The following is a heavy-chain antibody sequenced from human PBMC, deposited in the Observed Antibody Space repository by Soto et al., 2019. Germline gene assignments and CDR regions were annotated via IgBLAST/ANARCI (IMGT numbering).Heavy chain of an antibody. V-gene: IGHV4-39*01. CDR3: ARHWPVRYYYYGMDV. Sequence: SETLSLTCTVSGGSISSSSYYWGWIRQPPGKGLEWIGSIYYSGSTYYNPSLKSRVTISVDTSKNQFSLKLSPVTAADTAVYYCARHWPVRYYYYGMDVWGQGTTVTVSS. CDR1: GGSISSSSYY. J-gene: IGHJ6*02. CDR2: IYYSGST.